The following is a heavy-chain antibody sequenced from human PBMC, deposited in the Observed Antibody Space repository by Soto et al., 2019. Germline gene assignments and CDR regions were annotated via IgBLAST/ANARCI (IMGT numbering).Heavy chain of an antibody. V-gene: IGHV3-23*01. D-gene: IGHD6-13*01. CDR1: GFTFSSYA. CDR2: LSDNGGHT. J-gene: IGHJ6*02. Sequence: PGGSLRLSCAGSGFTFSSYAMTWVRLAPGKGLEWVSTLSDNGGHTYYADSVKGRFTISRDNSKNTLYLQMNSLRAEDTAVYYCAKDSQSVLVSAGRGYGMDVWGQGNTVTVSS. CDR3: AKDSQSVLVSAGRGYGMDV.